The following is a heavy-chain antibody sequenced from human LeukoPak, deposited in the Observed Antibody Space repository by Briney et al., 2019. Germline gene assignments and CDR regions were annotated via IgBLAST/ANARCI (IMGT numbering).Heavy chain of an antibody. CDR3: ATVQTWIQLWLKTKYFDY. Sequence: GASVMVSCKVSGYTLTELSMHWVRQAPGKGLEWMGGFDPEDGETIYAQKFQGRVTMTEDTSTDTAYMELSSLRSEDTAVYYCATVQTWIQLWLKTKYFDYWGQGTLVTVSS. D-gene: IGHD5-18*01. CDR2: FDPEDGET. J-gene: IGHJ4*02. V-gene: IGHV1-24*01. CDR1: GYTLTELS.